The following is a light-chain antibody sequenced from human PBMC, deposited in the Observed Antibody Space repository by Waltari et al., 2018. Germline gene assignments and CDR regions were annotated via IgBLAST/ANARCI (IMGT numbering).Light chain of an antibody. CDR3: AAWDDRLNGPV. J-gene: IGLJ3*02. CDR2: DNN. V-gene: IGLV1-44*01. CDR1: SSNIGSNP. Sequence: QSVLTQPPSASGTPGQRVTISCSGSSSNIGSNPVNWYQQFPGTSPKLLIYDNNQWPSGVPDRCSGSKSGTSASLAISGLQSDDEADFYCAAWDDRLNGPVFGGGTKLTVL.